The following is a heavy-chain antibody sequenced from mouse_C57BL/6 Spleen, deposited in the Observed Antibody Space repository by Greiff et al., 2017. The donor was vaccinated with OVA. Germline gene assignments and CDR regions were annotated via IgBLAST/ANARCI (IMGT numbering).Heavy chain of an antibody. CDR2: IRRKSNNYAT. CDR1: GFSFNTYA. CDR3: VRHDYYGPFDY. J-gene: IGHJ2*01. V-gene: IGHV10-1*01. D-gene: IGHD1-1*01. Sequence: EVQLVESGGGLVQPKGSLKLSCAASGFSFNTYAMNWVRQAPGKGLEWVARIRRKSNNYATSYTDSVKDRLTISRDDSESMLYLQMNNLKTEDTSMYYCVRHDYYGPFDYWGQGTTLTVSS.